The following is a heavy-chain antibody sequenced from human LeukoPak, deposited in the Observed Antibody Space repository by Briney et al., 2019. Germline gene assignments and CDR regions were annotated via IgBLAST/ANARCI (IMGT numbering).Heavy chain of an antibody. Sequence: GGSLRLSCAVSGFTFSNYGMHWVRQAPGKGLEWVALIYYDGSSRYYADSVKGRFTISRDNSKNTLYLQINSLRAEDTAVYFCARETKDTAMMYYFDFWGQGTLVTVSS. CDR1: GFTFSNYG. CDR2: IYYDGSSR. V-gene: IGHV3-33*01. J-gene: IGHJ4*02. CDR3: ARETKDTAMMYYFDF. D-gene: IGHD5-18*01.